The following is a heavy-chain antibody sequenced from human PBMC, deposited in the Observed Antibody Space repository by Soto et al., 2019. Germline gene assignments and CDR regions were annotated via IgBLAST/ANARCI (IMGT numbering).Heavy chain of an antibody. Sequence: GGSLRLSCAASGFTFSSYAMHWVRQAPGKGLEWVAVISYDGSNKYYADSVKGRFTISRDNSKNTLYLQMNSLRAEDTAVYYCARDRGNYYYYGMDVWGQGTTVTVSS. V-gene: IGHV3-30-3*01. J-gene: IGHJ6*02. CDR3: ARDRGNYYYYGMDV. CDR2: ISYDGSNK. CDR1: GFTFSSYA.